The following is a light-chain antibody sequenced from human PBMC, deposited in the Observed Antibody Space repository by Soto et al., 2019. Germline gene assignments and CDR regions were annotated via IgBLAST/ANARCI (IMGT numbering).Light chain of an antibody. J-gene: IGLJ2*01. Sequence: QSVLTQSPSASASLGASVQLTCTLSSGHSTYAIAWHQQQPEKGPRYSMKVNSDGTHSKGDGIPDRFSGSSSGADRYLTISSLQAEDEDDYYCQTWDTGIQVFGGGTKLTVL. CDR2: VNSDGTH. V-gene: IGLV4-69*01. CDR3: QTWDTGIQV. CDR1: SGHSTYA.